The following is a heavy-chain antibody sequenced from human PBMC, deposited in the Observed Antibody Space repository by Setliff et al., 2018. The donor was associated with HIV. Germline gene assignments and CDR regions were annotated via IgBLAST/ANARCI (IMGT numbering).Heavy chain of an antibody. Sequence: ASVKVSCKASGYTFTSYGISWVRQAPGQGLEWMGWISAYNGNTNYAQKLQGRVTMTTDTSTSTAYMELSSLRSEDTAVYYCAKISVYVSSGYLAYYFDDWGQGTLVTVS. CDR1: GYTFTSYG. V-gene: IGHV1-18*01. J-gene: IGHJ4*02. CDR3: AKISVYVSSGYLAYYFDD. D-gene: IGHD3-22*01. CDR2: ISAYNGNT.